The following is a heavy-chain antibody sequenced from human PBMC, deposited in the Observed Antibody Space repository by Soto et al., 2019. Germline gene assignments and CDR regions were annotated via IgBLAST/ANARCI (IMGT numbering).Heavy chain of an antibody. CDR3: AKSFTQSNVWRAYRHKTHFDY. V-gene: IGHV3-23*01. Sequence: EVRLLESGGGLVQPGGSLRLSCEASGCTFSNFGMDWVRRAPGKGLEWISFISGAGDTAYYADSVKGRFIISRDNSKNTLYLQMNSLRTEDTAIYFCAKSFTQSNVWRAYRHKTHFDYWGQGALVTVTS. D-gene: IGHD3-16*02. CDR2: ISGAGDTA. J-gene: IGHJ4*02. CDR1: GCTFSNFG.